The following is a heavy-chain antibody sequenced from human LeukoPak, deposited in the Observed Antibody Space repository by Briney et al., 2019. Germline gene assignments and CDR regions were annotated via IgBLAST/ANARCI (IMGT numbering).Heavy chain of an antibody. J-gene: IGHJ4*02. CDR2: ISSGGTYE. CDR1: GFTFSNYA. V-gene: IGHV3-30*01. D-gene: IGHD3-16*01. CDR3: ARVPTFTFVWGSPGPHYFDH. Sequence: GGSLRLSCAASGFTFSNYAMHWVRQAPGKGLEWVSLISSGGTYEYYADSVKGRFTISRDNSKNTLYLQLNSLRAEDTAVYYCARVPTFTFVWGSPGPHYFDHGAQGTLVTAPS.